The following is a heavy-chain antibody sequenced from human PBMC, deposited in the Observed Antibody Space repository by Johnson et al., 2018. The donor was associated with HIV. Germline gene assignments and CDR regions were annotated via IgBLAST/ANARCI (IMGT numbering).Heavy chain of an antibody. CDR3: ARQGGWAFDI. J-gene: IGHJ3*02. V-gene: IGHV3-30*02. CDR2: IRYDGSNK. CDR1: GFTFSSYG. D-gene: IGHD3-16*01. Sequence: QVQLVESGGGVVQPGGSLRLSCAASGFTFSSYGMHWVRQAPGKGLEWVAFIRYDGSNKYYADSVKGRFTISRDNSKNTLYLQMNSLRAEDTALYYCARQGGWAFDIWGQGTMVTVSS.